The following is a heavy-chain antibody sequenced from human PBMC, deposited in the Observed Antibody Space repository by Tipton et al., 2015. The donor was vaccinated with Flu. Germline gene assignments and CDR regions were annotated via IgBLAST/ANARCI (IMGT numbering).Heavy chain of an antibody. Sequence: TLSLTCAVSGYSISRGYYWGWIRQPPGKGLEWIGSIYHKGAIHFNPSLSSRVSISVDTSNNRFPLNLTSVTAADTAVYYCARAEIGDFDYWGQGTLVTVSS. CDR2: IYHKGAI. CDR3: ARAEIGDFDY. V-gene: IGHV4-38-2*01. CDR1: GYSISRGYY. D-gene: IGHD2/OR15-2a*01. J-gene: IGHJ4*02.